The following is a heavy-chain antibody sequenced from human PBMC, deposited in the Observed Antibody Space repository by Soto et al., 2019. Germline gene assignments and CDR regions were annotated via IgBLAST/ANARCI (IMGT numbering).Heavy chain of an antibody. Sequence: GGSLRLSCAASGFTFSRYSMNWVRQAPGKGLEWVSSISSSSSYIYYADSVKGRFTISRDNAKNSLYLQMNSLRAEDTAVYYCARGSYDFWSGYYPGPFDYWGQGTLVTGSS. J-gene: IGHJ4*02. D-gene: IGHD3-3*01. CDR2: ISSSSSYI. CDR1: GFTFSRYS. CDR3: ARGSYDFWSGYYPGPFDY. V-gene: IGHV3-21*01.